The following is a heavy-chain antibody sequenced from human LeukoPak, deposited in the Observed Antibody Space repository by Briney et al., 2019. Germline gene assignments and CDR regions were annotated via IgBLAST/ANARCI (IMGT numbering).Heavy chain of an antibody. D-gene: IGHD2-2*01. CDR1: GFTVSSNY. V-gene: IGHV3-53*01. CDR3: ARVGGHCTSTSCPPPDY. J-gene: IGHJ4*02. CDR2: IYSGGST. Sequence: GGSLRLSCAASGFTVSSNYMSWVRQAPGKGLEWVSVIYSGGSTYYADSVKGRFTISRDNSKNTLYLQMNSLRAEDTAVYYCARVGGHCTSTSCPPPDYWGQGTLVTVSS.